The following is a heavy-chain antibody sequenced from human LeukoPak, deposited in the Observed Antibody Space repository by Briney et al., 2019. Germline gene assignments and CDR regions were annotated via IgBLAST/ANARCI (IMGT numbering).Heavy chain of an antibody. CDR1: GYTFTGYY. CDR3: ARGGYYDSSAYRVLDY. CDR2: INPNSGGT. V-gene: IGHV1-2*02. D-gene: IGHD3-22*01. J-gene: IGHJ4*02. Sequence: ASVKVSCKSSGYTFTGYYMHWVRRAPGQGLEWMGWINPNSGGTNSAQKFQGRVTMTRDTSISTAHMELSRLRSDDTAVYYWARGGYYDSSAYRVLDYWGQGTLVTVSS.